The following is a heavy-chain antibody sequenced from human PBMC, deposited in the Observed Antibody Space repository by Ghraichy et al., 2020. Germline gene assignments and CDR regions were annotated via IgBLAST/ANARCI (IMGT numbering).Heavy chain of an antibody. J-gene: IGHJ4*02. CDR1: GFIFSTYW. Sequence: GGSLRLSCAASGFIFSTYWMHWVRQSPGKGLVWLSRIDPYGTTTHYADSVKGRFTISRDNANNTVFLQMNSLRADDTAVYYCARDVDGLYDCQGDWGLGTLVTVSS. D-gene: IGHD3-16*01. V-gene: IGHV3-74*01. CDR2: IDPYGTTT. CDR3: ARDVDGLYDCQGD.